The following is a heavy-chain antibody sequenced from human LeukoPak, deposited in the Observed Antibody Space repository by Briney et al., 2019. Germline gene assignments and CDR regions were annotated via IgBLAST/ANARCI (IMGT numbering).Heavy chain of an antibody. Sequence: GGSLRLSCAASGFTVSSNYMSWVRQAPGKGLEWVSVIYSGGSTYYADSVKGRFTISRDNSKDTLYLQMNSLRAEDTAVYYCARDGAYYYDSSGSDGVRVDYWGQGTLVTVSS. CDR2: IYSGGST. CDR1: GFTVSSNY. CDR3: ARDGAYYYDSSGSDGVRVDY. J-gene: IGHJ4*02. V-gene: IGHV3-66*01. D-gene: IGHD3-22*01.